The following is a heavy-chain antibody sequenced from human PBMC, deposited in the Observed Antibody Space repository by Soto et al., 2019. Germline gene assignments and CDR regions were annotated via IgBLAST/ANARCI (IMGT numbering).Heavy chain of an antibody. CDR3: ARAAKVETDIGGYYYYDMDV. Sequence: QMQLQESGPGLVKPSETLSLTCTVSSGSVSGGPYYWTWIRQPPGKGLEWIGYVYYTGTTNYNPSLKSRVTISLDTSQKQFSLKLTSVTAADTAVYYCARAAKVETDIGGYYYYDMDVWGQGTTVTVSS. J-gene: IGHJ6*02. CDR1: SGSVSGGPYY. V-gene: IGHV4-61*01. D-gene: IGHD5-18*01. CDR2: VYYTGTT.